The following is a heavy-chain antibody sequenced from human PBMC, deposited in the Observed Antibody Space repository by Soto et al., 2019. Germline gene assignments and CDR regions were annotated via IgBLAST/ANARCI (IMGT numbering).Heavy chain of an antibody. D-gene: IGHD3-3*01. J-gene: IGHJ3*02. CDR2: LYSGGST. CDR3: AREQGNGFFHGAFDI. V-gene: IGHV3-53*01. Sequence: PGGSLRLSYAASGFTVSSYYMSWVRQAPGKGLEWVSVLYSGGSTYYTDSVKGRFTISRDNSKNTLYLQMDSLRADDSAVYYCAREQGNGFFHGAFDIWGQGTMVTVSS. CDR1: GFTVSSYY.